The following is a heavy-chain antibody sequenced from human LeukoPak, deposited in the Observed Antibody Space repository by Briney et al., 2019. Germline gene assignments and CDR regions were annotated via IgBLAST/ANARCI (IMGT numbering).Heavy chain of an antibody. Sequence: GGSLRLSCTASGFTFSGAWMTWVRQAPGKGLEWVANIKEDGSEKYYVDSVKGRFTISRDNAKNSLYLQMNSLRAEDTAVYYCARDRSTDFWSGYYTNYFDYWGQGTLVTVSS. CDR1: GFTFSGAW. V-gene: IGHV3-7*01. D-gene: IGHD3-3*01. CDR3: ARDRSTDFWSGYYTNYFDY. CDR2: IKEDGSEK. J-gene: IGHJ4*02.